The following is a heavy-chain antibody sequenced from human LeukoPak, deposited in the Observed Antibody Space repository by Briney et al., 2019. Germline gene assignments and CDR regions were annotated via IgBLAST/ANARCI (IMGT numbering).Heavy chain of an antibody. CDR2: ISVSGTTI. CDR3: GRDEVGPTTEFDS. D-gene: IGHD1-26*01. Sequence: GGSLRLSCAASGATFSNYGMNWVRQAPGRGLEWVSYISVSGTTIYYAEAVKGRLTISSDNAKNSLFLQMNSLRDEPTAVYYCGRDEVGPTTEFDSWGQGTLVTVSS. CDR1: GATFSNYG. J-gene: IGHJ4*02. V-gene: IGHV3-48*02.